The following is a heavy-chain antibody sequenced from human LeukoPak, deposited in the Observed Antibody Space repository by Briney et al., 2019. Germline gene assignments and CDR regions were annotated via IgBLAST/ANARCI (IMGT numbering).Heavy chain of an antibody. Sequence: PSETLPLTCTVSGGSIRSYYWSWIRQPPGKGLEWIGYIYYSGSTNYNPSLKSRVTISVDTSKNQFSLKLSSVTAADTAVYYCARTNRLLYYGSGSLFDYWGQGTLVTVSS. D-gene: IGHD3-10*01. J-gene: IGHJ4*02. CDR1: GGSIRSYY. CDR3: ARTNRLLYYGSGSLFDY. V-gene: IGHV4-59*12. CDR2: IYYSGST.